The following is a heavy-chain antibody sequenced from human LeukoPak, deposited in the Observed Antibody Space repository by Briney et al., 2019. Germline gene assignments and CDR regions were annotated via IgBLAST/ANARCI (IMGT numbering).Heavy chain of an antibody. D-gene: IGHD6-19*01. Sequence: ASVKVSCKASGYTFTSYGISWVRQAPGQGLEWMGWISAYNGNTNYAQKLQGRVTMTTDTSTSTAYMELRSLRSDDTAVYYCARDIGSGWFDYYYYYVMDVWGQGTTVTVS. V-gene: IGHV1-18*01. CDR2: ISAYNGNT. CDR1: GYTFTSYG. CDR3: ARDIGSGWFDYYYYYVMDV. J-gene: IGHJ6*02.